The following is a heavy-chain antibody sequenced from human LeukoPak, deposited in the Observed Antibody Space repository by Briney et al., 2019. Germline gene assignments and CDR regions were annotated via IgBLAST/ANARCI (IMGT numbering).Heavy chain of an antibody. V-gene: IGHV3-21*01. D-gene: IGHD2-2*01. CDR2: ISSSSSYI. Sequence: GGSLRLSCAASGFTFSSYSMNWVRQAPGKGLEWVSSISSSSSYIYYADSVKGRFTISRDNAKKSLYLQMNSLRAEDTAVYYCARETMVVGPAAIAYRGYYYYYCMDVWGKGTTVTVSS. CDR3: ARETMVVGPAAIAYRGYYYYYCMDV. CDR1: GFTFSSYS. J-gene: IGHJ6*03.